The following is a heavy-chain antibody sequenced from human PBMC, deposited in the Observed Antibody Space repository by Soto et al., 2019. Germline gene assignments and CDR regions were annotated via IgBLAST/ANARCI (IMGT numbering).Heavy chain of an antibody. CDR3: ARENGYGLRTYYYDSSGYYYDY. D-gene: IGHD3-22*01. J-gene: IGHJ4*02. CDR2: INPNSGGT. Sequence: ASVKVSCKASGYTFTGYYMHWLRQAPGQGLEWMGWINPNSGGTNYAQKVQGRVTMTRDTSISTAYMELSRLRSDDTAVYYCARENGYGLRTYYYDSSGYYYDYWGQGTLVTVSS. CDR1: GYTFTGYY. V-gene: IGHV1-2*02.